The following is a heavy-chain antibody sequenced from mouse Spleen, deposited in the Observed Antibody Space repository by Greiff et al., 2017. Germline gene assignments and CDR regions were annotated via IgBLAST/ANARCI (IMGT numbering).Heavy chain of an antibody. V-gene: IGHV1-15*01. CDR2: IDPDTGGT. D-gene: IGHD2-14*01. J-gene: IGHJ3*01. CDR3: TRQGNYRYKFAY. CDR1: GFTFTDYE. Sequence: QVQLQQSGAELVRPGASVTLSCKASGFTFTDYEMHWVKQTPVHGLEWIGAIDPDTGGTAYNQKFKGKAILTADKSSSTAYMELRSLTSEDSAVYYCTRQGNYRYKFAYWGQRTLVTVSA.